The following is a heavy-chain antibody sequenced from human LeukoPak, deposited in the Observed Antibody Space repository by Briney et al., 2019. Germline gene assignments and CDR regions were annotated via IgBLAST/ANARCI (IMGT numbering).Heavy chain of an antibody. J-gene: IGHJ4*02. Sequence: PGGSLRLSCAASGFTFSSNAMHWVRQAPGKGLEYVSAISSNGGSTYYANSVKGRFTISRDNSKNTLYLQMGSLRAEDMAVYYCARGAILSTQPIDYWGQGNLVTVSS. CDR2: ISSNGGST. CDR1: GFTFSSNA. CDR3: ARGAILSTQPIDY. V-gene: IGHV3-64*01. D-gene: IGHD2-2*02.